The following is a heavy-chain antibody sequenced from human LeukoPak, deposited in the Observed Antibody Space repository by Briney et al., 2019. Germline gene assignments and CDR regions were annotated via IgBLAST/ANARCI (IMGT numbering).Heavy chain of an antibody. CDR3: ARDYTSSWYWSTTGWFWY. CDR2: INHSGNT. Sequence: PSETLSLTCAVYNGSFSGFYWSWIRQPPGKGLEWIGQINHSGNTRYNPSLKSRFTMSVDSSKNQFSLKLSSVTVADTAVYYCARDYTSSWYWSTTGWFWYWGQGTLVTVSS. V-gene: IGHV4-34*01. J-gene: IGHJ4*02. CDR1: NGSFSGFY. D-gene: IGHD6-13*01.